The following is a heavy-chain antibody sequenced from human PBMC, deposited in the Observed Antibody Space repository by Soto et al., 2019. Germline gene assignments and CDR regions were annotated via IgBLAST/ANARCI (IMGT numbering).Heavy chain of an antibody. CDR1: GGSISSSSYY. J-gene: IGHJ4*02. D-gene: IGHD2-15*01. CDR3: ARHTPAISISDH. V-gene: IGHV4-39*01. CDR2: IYYSGST. Sequence: ETLSLTCTVSGGSISSSSYYGGWIRQPPGKGLEWIGSIYYSGSTYYNPSLKSRVTISVDTSKNQFSLKLSSVTAADTAVYYCARHTPAISISDHWGQGTLVTVSS.